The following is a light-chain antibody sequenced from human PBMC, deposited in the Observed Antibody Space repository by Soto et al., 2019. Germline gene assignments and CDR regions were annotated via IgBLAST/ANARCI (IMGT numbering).Light chain of an antibody. J-gene: IGLJ3*02. CDR2: GNS. CDR1: SSNIGAGYH. V-gene: IGLV1-40*01. Sequence: QSVLTQPPSVSGVPGQRVTISCTGSSSNIGAGYHVHWYQQLPGTAPKLLIYGNSNRPSGVPDRFSGSKSGTSASLAITGLQAEDEADYYCQSYDSSLSGSVFGGGTKLTVL. CDR3: QSYDSSLSGSV.